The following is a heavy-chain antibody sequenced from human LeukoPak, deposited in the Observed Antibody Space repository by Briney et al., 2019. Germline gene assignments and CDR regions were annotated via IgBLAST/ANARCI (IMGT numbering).Heavy chain of an antibody. Sequence: PGGSLRLSCAASGFTFSNAWMGWVRQGPGKGPEWLGRIKSKTDGGTPDYAAPVKDRFIISRDDSKNTLYLQMNSLKNEDTGVYYCTTVAVNSYDDFWSGYIAFLARFWGQGTLVTVSS. J-gene: IGHJ4*02. CDR3: TTVAVNSYDDFWSGYIAFLARF. D-gene: IGHD3-3*01. V-gene: IGHV3-15*01. CDR1: GFTFSNAW. CDR2: IKSKTDGGTP.